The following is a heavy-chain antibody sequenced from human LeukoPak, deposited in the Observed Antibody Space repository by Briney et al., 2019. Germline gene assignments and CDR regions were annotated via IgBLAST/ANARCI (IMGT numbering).Heavy chain of an antibody. J-gene: IGHJ3*02. V-gene: IGHV4-61*02. Sequence: PSETLSLTCTVSGDSISSGDYYWSWIRQPAGKGLEWIGRISSSGSTNYNPSLKSRVTISVDTSKNQFSLKLSSVTAADTAVYYCARDKVGATHAFDIWSQGTMVTVSS. D-gene: IGHD1-26*01. CDR3: ARDKVGATHAFDI. CDR2: ISSSGST. CDR1: GDSISSGDYY.